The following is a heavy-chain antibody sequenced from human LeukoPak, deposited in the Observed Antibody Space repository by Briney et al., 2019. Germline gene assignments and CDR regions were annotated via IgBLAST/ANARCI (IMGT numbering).Heavy chain of an antibody. D-gene: IGHD4-23*01. V-gene: IGHV1-69*13. CDR2: IIPIFGTA. J-gene: IGHJ4*02. Sequence: GASVTVSCKASGGTFSSYAISWARQAPGQGLEWMGGIIPIFGTANYAQKFQGRVTITADESTSTAYMELSSLRSEDTAVYYCATLSGNPTMRPIDYWGQGTLVTVSS. CDR3: ATLSGNPTMRPIDY. CDR1: GGTFSSYA.